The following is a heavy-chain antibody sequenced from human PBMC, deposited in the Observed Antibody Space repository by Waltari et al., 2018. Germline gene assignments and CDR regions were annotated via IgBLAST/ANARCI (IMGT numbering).Heavy chain of an antibody. CDR3: ARARGSWVQGFDY. CDR1: GGSTSSGSYY. J-gene: IGHJ4*02. CDR2: IYTPGIT. Sequence: QVQLQESGPGLVKPSQTLSLTCLVSGGSTSSGSYYWSWIRQPAGKGLEWIGRIYTPGITDYNPSLRSGITISLDASKNQFSLKLTSVTAADTAVYYCARARGSWVQGFDYWGQGTLVTVSS. V-gene: IGHV4-61*02. D-gene: IGHD5-18*01.